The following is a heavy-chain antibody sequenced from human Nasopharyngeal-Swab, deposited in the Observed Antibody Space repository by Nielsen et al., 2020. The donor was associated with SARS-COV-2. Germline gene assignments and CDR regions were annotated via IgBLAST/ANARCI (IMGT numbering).Heavy chain of an antibody. CDR1: GGSISSSSNY. V-gene: IGHV4-39*07. J-gene: IGHJ6*02. Sequence: SETLSLTCTVSGGSISSSSNYWGWIRQPPGKGLEWIGSIYYSWSTYYNPSLKSRVTISVDTSKNQFSLKLSSVTAADTAVYYCVGSSWYGDYYYYYGMDVWGQGTTVTVSS. D-gene: IGHD6-13*01. CDR2: IYYSWST. CDR3: VGSSWYGDYYYYYGMDV.